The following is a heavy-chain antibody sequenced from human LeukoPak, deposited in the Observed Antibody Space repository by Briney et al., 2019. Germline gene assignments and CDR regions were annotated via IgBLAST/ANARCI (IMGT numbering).Heavy chain of an antibody. CDR3: ARSSGYSLNYFDY. CDR2: ISYDGSNK. J-gene: IGHJ4*02. Sequence: PGGSLRLSCAASGFTFSSYAMHWVRQAPGKGLEWVAVISYDGSNKYYADSVKGRFAISRDNSKNTLYLQMKSMRAEDTDVYYCARSSGYSLNYFDYWGQGTLVTVSS. V-gene: IGHV3-30*09. CDR1: GFTFSSYA. D-gene: IGHD3-22*01.